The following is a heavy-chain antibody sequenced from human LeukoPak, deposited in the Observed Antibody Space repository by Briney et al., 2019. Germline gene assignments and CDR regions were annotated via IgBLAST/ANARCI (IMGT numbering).Heavy chain of an antibody. J-gene: IGHJ4*02. Sequence: GGSLRLSCAASGFSFSTYGMHWVRQAPGKGLQWVAIISTDGSHKHYADSVKGRLTISRDNSKNTLYLQMNSLRAEDTAVYYCAKDPELRYSHDFDYWGQGTLVTVSS. CDR3: AKDPELRYSHDFDY. D-gene: IGHD3-9*01. CDR2: ISTDGSHK. CDR1: GFSFSTYG. V-gene: IGHV3-30*18.